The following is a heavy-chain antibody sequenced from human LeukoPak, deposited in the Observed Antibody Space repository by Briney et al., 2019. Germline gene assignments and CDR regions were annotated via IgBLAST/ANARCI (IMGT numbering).Heavy chain of an antibody. CDR3: ARDIAYGSGIYYYYYYGMDL. J-gene: IGHJ6*02. CDR1: GFTFSSYE. Sequence: GGSLRLSCAASGFTFSSYEMNWVRQAPGKGLEWVSYISSSGSTIYYADSVKGRFTISRDNAKNSLYLQMNRLRAEDTAVYYCARDIAYGSGIYYYYYYGMDLWGQGTTVTVSS. CDR2: ISSSGSTI. V-gene: IGHV3-48*03. D-gene: IGHD3-10*01.